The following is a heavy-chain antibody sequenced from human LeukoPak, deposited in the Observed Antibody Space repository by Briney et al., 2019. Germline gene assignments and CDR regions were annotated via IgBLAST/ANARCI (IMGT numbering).Heavy chain of an antibody. Sequence: GGSLRLSCAASGFTFTTYNMNWVRQAPGKGPEWVAYITASDTTKYYADSVKGRFTISRDNAKKSLFLQMNGLRAEDTAVYYCTTAPAFSSSWRSWGQGTLVTVSS. CDR3: TTAPAFSSSWRS. CDR2: ITASDTTK. V-gene: IGHV3-48*01. D-gene: IGHD2-2*01. CDR1: GFTFTTYN. J-gene: IGHJ5*02.